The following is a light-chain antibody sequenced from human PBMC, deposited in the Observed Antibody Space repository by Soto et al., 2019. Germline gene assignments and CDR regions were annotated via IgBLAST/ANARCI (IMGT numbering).Light chain of an antibody. CDR2: DVS. CDR1: SSDVGGYNY. Sequence: QSSLTQPRSVSGSPGQSVTISCTGTSSDVGGYNYVSWYQEYPGKAPKLMIYDVSKRPSGVPDRFSGSKSGNTASLTISGLQAEDEADYHCCSYAGSYTFVVFGGGTKVTVL. J-gene: IGLJ2*01. CDR3: CSYAGSYTFVV. V-gene: IGLV2-11*01.